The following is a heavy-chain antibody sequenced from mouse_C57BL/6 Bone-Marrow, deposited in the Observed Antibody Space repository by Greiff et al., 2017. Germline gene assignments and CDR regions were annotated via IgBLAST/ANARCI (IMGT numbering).Heavy chain of an antibody. J-gene: IGHJ4*01. V-gene: IGHV5-9-1*02. CDR1: GFTFSSYA. Sequence: EVQLVESGEGLVKPGGSLKLSCAASGFTFSSYAMSWVRQTPEKRLEWVAYISSGGDYIYYADTVKGRFTISRDNARNTLYLQMSSLKSEDTAMYYCTRDGYYVRLGAMDYWGQGTSVTVSS. CDR3: TRDGYYVRLGAMDY. D-gene: IGHD2-3*01. CDR2: ISSGGDYI.